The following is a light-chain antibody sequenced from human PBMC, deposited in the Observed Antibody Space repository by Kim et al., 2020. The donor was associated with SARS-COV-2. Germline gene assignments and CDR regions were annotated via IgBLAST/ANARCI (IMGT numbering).Light chain of an antibody. Sequence: IVLTQSPGTLSLSPGERATLSCRASQSIGSSNLAWYQQKPGQAPRLLIYGASTRATGIPDRFSGSGSGTDFTLSISRAEPEDFVVYYCQQYGGSPSITFGQGTRLEIK. CDR1: QSIGSSN. J-gene: IGKJ5*01. CDR3: QQYGGSPSIT. CDR2: GAS. V-gene: IGKV3-20*01.